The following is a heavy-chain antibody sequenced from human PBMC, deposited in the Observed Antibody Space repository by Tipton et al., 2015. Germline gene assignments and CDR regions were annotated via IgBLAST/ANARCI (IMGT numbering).Heavy chain of an antibody. CDR1: GFTFDDYG. J-gene: IGHJ4*02. CDR2: ISWSSGSI. Sequence: SLRLSCVASGFTFDDYGMHWVRQVPGKGLEWVSGISWSSGSIGYSDSVKGRFTISRDNAKKSLYLQMSSLRAEDTALYYCVKGTSSWHEGRFDYWGQGTLVTVSS. CDR3: VKGTSSWHEGRFDY. D-gene: IGHD6-13*01. V-gene: IGHV3-9*01.